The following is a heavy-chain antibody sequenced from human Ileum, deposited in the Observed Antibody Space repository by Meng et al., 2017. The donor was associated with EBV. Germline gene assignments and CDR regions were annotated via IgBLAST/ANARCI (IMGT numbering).Heavy chain of an antibody. J-gene: IGHJ4*02. CDR2: VYHDGAT. CDR3: ARSSPIVRGLDY. V-gene: IGHV4-4*02. CDR1: GDSVCGSDW. D-gene: IGHD3-10*01. Sequence: QVQLDESGPGPAKPSGTLSLSCAVSGDSVCGSDWWRWVRQPPGKGLEWIGEVYHDGATNYHPSLKSRVTISLDKSKNEVNLHLNSLTAADTAVYFCARSSPIVRGLDYWGQGTLVTVSS.